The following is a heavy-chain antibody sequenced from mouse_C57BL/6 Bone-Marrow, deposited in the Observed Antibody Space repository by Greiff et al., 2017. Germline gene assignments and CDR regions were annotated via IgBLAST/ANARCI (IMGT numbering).Heavy chain of an antibody. V-gene: IGHV1-81*01. CDR2: IYPRSGNT. CDR1: GYTFTSYG. D-gene: IGHD2-3*01. J-gene: IGHJ3*01. Sequence: QVQLQQSGAELARPGASVKLSCKASGYTFTSYGISWVKQRTGQGLEWIGEIYPRSGNTYYNEKFKGKATLTADKSSSTAYMELRSLTSEDSAVYFCARSGDGYYLFAYWGQGTLVTVSA. CDR3: ARSGDGYYLFAY.